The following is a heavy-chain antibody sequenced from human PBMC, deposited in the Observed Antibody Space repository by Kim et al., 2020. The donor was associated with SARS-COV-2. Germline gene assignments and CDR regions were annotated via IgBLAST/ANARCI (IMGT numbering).Heavy chain of an antibody. D-gene: IGHD2-2*01. V-gene: IGHV3-33*01. CDR1: GFTFSSYG. CDR3: ARDCGTSCYAFDI. Sequence: GGSLRLSCAASGFTFSSYGMHWVRQAPGKGLEWVAVIWYDGSNKYYADSVKGRFTISRDNSKNTLYLQMNSLRAEDTAVYYCARDCGTSCYAFDIWGQGTMVTVSS. CDR2: IWYDGSNK. J-gene: IGHJ3*02.